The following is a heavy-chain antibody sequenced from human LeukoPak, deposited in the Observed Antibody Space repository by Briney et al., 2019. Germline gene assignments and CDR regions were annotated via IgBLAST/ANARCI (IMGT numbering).Heavy chain of an antibody. CDR1: GFTFSSYE. V-gene: IGHV3-48*03. CDR3: AREGYYDSSGYHLDY. Sequence: PGGSLRLSCAASGFTFSSYEMNWVRQAPGKGLEWVSHISSSGSTIYYADSVKGRFTISRDNAKNSLYLQMNSLGAEDTAVYYCAREGYYDSSGYHLDYWGQGTLVTVSS. CDR2: ISSSGSTI. D-gene: IGHD3-22*01. J-gene: IGHJ4*02.